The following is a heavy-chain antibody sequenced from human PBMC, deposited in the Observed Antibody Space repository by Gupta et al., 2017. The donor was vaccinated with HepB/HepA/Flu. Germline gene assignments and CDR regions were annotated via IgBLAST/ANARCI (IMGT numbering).Heavy chain of an antibody. CDR1: GGSISSGSYF. V-gene: IGHV4-39*01. CDR3: ARRLRSPHTFDI. Sequence: GLVKPSETLSLTCTVSGGSISSGSYFWGWIRQPPGKGLEWIASIYSSGSTYYNPSLKSRVTISGHTSKTQFSLKLNFVTAADTAVYFCARRLRSPHTFDIWGQGTMVTVSS. CDR2: IYSSGST. J-gene: IGHJ3*02. D-gene: IGHD6-6*01.